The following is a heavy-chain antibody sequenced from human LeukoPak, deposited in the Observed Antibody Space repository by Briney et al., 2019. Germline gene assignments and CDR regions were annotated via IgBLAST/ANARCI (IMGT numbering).Heavy chain of an antibody. CDR3: ATHPGGLQSGFDN. D-gene: IGHD5-24*01. CDR2: IHPGDSDT. J-gene: IGHJ4*02. Sequence: PGQSLKISCKGSGYSFTSYWIGWVREMLGKGLEYRGIIHPGDSDTRYSPSFQGQVTISVDRSSSTAYIQWSRLKASDTAMYYCATHPGGLQSGFDNWGQGTLVTVSS. V-gene: IGHV5-51*01. CDR1: GYSFTSYW.